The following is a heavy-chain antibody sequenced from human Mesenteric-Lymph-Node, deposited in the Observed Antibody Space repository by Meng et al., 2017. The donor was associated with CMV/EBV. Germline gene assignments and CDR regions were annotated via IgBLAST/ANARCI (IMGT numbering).Heavy chain of an antibody. CDR2: INPNSSGT. Sequence: KVSCKASGYTFTGEYMHWVRQAPGQGLEWMGRINPNSSGTNDAQKFQGRVTMTRDTSIRTAYMELSRLRSDDTAVYYCTRVGGGYFDYWGQGTLVTVSS. J-gene: IGHJ4*02. CDR3: TRVGGGYFDY. D-gene: IGHD3-16*01. V-gene: IGHV1-2*06. CDR1: GYTFTGEY.